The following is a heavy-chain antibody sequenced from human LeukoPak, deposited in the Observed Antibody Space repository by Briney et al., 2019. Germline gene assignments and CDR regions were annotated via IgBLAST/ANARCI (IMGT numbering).Heavy chain of an antibody. J-gene: IGHJ6*02. CDR3: ARESEYCGGDCYLYYGMDV. CDR1: GYTFTGYY. V-gene: IGHV1-2*04. CDR2: INPNSGGT. D-gene: IGHD2-21*02. Sequence: ASVKVSCKASGYTFTGYYMHWVRQAPGQGLEWMGWINPNSGGTNYAQKFQGWVTMTRDTSISTAYMELSRLRSDDTAVYYCARESEYCGGDCYLYYGMDVWGQGTTVTVSS.